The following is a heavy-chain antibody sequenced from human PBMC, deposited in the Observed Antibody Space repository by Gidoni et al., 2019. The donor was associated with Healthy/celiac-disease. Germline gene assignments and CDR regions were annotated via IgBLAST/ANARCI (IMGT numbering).Heavy chain of an antibody. V-gene: IGHV3-30-3*01. J-gene: IGHJ3*02. Sequence: QVQLVESGGGVVQPGRSLRLSCAASAFPFSSYARHWVRQAPGKGLEWVAVISYDGSNKYYADSVKGRFTISRDNSKNTLYLQMNSLRAEDTAVYYCARTYGSGSFDAFDIWGQGTMVTVSS. CDR1: AFPFSSYA. CDR3: ARTYGSGSFDAFDI. CDR2: ISYDGSNK. D-gene: IGHD3-10*01.